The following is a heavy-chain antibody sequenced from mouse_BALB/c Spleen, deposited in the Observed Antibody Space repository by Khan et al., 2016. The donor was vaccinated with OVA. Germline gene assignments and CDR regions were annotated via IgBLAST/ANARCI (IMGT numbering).Heavy chain of an antibody. CDR3: ARLVYYYASEGFDY. CDR2: VSSGGHYT. V-gene: IGHV5-6*01. CDR1: GFTFSTYG. D-gene: IGHD1-1*01. Sequence: EVELVESGGDLVKPGGSLKLSCAASGFTFSTYGMSWVRQTPDKRLEWVATVSSGGHYTYYPDTVKGRFTISRDNAKNTPYLQLSSLKSEDTAMFYGARLVYYYASEGFDYWGQGTLVTVSA. J-gene: IGHJ3*01.